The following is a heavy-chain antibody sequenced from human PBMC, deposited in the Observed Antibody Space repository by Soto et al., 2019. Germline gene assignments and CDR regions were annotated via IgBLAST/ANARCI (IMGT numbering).Heavy chain of an antibody. V-gene: IGHV3-23*01. D-gene: IGHD6-19*01. CDR1: GFTFSSYA. CDR2: ISASGSTT. Sequence: TGGSLRLSCAASGFTFSSYAMSWVRQAPGRGLEWVSAISASGSTTYYADSVKGRFTISGDISRSTLYLQMNSLRVEDTAMYYCAKADAIGWTYYYAMDVWGQGTTVTVSS. CDR3: AKADAIGWTYYYAMDV. J-gene: IGHJ6*02.